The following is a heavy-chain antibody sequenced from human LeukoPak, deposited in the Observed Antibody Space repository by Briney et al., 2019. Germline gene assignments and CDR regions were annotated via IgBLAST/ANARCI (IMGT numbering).Heavy chain of an antibody. J-gene: IGHJ1*01. V-gene: IGHV1-46*01. Sequence: ASVTVSCKASGGTFTSYYMHWVRQAPGQGLEWMGIINPSGGSTSYAQKFQGRVTMTRDTSTSTVYMELSSLRSEDTAVYYCARVVGPYCGGDCYSGYFQHWGQGTLVTVSS. D-gene: IGHD2-21*02. CDR3: ARVVGPYCGGDCYSGYFQH. CDR2: INPSGGST. CDR1: GGTFTSYY.